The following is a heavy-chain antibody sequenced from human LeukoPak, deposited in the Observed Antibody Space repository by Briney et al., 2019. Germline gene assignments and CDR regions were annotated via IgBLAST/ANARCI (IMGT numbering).Heavy chain of an antibody. CDR1: GGSISTNF. D-gene: IGHD3-10*01. Sequence: PSETLSLTCTVSGGSISTNFWSWVRQPAGKGLEWIGRIYSSGSTYYNPSLKSRVTISVDTSKNQFSLKLSSVTAADTAVYYCARAGVRGVTTLRSNWFDPWGQGTLVTVSS. V-gene: IGHV4-4*07. CDR2: IYSSGST. J-gene: IGHJ5*02. CDR3: ARAGVRGVTTLRSNWFDP.